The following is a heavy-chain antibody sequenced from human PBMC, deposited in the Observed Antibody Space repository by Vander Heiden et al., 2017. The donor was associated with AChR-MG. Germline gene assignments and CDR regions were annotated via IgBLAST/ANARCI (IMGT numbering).Heavy chain of an antibody. V-gene: IGHV4-61*01. Sequence: QVQLQESGPGLVKPSETLSLTCTVSGGSVSSGSYYWRWIRQPPGKGLEWIGYIYYSGSTNYTPSLKSRVTISVDTSKNQFSLKLSSVTAADTAVYYCARDGGGYCSGGSCISNWFDPWGQGTLITVSS. CDR1: GGSVSSGSYY. J-gene: IGHJ5*02. CDR2: IYYSGST. D-gene: IGHD2-15*01. CDR3: ARDGGGYCSGGSCISNWFDP.